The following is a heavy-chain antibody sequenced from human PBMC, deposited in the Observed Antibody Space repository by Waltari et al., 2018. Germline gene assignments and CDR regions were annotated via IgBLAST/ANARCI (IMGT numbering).Heavy chain of an antibody. CDR1: GYSFTSYW. CDR2: IYPGDSYT. J-gene: IGHJ3*02. Sequence: EVQLVQSGAEVKKPGESLKISCKGSGYSFTSYWIGWVRQMPGKGLEWMGVIYPGDSYTRHSPSCQGQVTISADKSISTAYLQGSSLKASDTAMYYCARPQRAAAGLDAFDIWGQGTMVTVSS. CDR3: ARPQRAAAGLDAFDI. V-gene: IGHV5-51*03. D-gene: IGHD6-13*01.